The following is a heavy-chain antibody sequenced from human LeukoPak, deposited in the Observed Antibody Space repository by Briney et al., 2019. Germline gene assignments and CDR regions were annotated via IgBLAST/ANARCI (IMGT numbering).Heavy chain of an antibody. CDR3: AKGSEYILFDY. J-gene: IGHJ4*02. Sequence: RGSLRLSCAASGFTFSSYGMHWVRQAPGKGLEWVAVISYDGSNKYYADSVKGRFTISRDNSKNTLDLQMNSLRAEDTAVYYCAKGSEYILFDYWGQGTLVTVSS. D-gene: IGHD1-1*01. V-gene: IGHV3-30*18. CDR2: ISYDGSNK. CDR1: GFTFSSYG.